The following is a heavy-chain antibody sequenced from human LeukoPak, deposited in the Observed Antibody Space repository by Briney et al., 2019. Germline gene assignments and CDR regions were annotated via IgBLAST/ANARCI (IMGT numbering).Heavy chain of an antibody. J-gene: IGHJ4*02. CDR3: AIYLGYYYDSSGSRLFDY. V-gene: IGHV3-21*03. CDR2: ISRSSTYI. D-gene: IGHD3-22*01. Sequence: PGESLRLSCAPSRLTFSSYSMNWVRHAPGKGLEWVSSISRSSTYINYVDSVKGRFTISRDNVKKSLYLQMTSLKTEDTAVYYCAIYLGYYYDSSGSRLFDYWGQGSLVTVSS. CDR1: RLTFSSYS.